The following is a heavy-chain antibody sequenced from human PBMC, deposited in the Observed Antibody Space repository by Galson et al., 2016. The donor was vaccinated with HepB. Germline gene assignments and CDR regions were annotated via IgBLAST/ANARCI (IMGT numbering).Heavy chain of an antibody. V-gene: IGHV4-31*03. CDR2: IYYSGGT. CDR3: ARVTIFGIIEGFDP. D-gene: IGHD3-3*02. CDR1: GGSIRSGGYY. Sequence: TLSLTCTVSGGSIRSGGYYWSWVRQHPGKGLEWIGYIYYSGGTYYNPYLESRVAISVDTSKNQFSLKLSSVTAADTAIYYCARVTIFGIIEGFDPWGQGILVTVSS. J-gene: IGHJ5*02.